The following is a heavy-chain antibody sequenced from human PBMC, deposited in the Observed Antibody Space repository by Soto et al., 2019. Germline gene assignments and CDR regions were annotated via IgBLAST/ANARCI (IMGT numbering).Heavy chain of an antibody. V-gene: IGHV4-31*03. J-gene: IGHJ6*02. CDR1: GGSISSGGYY. D-gene: IGHD3-10*01. Sequence: QVQLQESGPGLVKPSQTLSLTCTVSGGSISSGGYYWSWIRQHPGKGLEWIGYIYYSGSTYYNPSLKSRVTISVDTSKNQFSLMLSSVTAADTAVYYCARELRFGEDYYGMDVWGQGTTVTVSS. CDR2: IYYSGST. CDR3: ARELRFGEDYYGMDV.